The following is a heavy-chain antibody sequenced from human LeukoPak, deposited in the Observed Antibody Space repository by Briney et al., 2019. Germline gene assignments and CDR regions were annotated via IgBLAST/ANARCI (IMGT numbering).Heavy chain of an antibody. CDR2: INHSGST. CDR3: ARAEWELLNWFDP. CDR1: GGSFSGYY. D-gene: IGHD1-26*01. J-gene: IGHJ5*02. Sequence: PSETLSLTCAVYGGSFSGYYWSWIRQPPGKGLEWIGEINHSGSTNYNPSLKSRVTISVDTSKNQFSLKLSSVTAADAAVYYCARAEWELLNWFDPWGQGTLVTVSS. V-gene: IGHV4-34*01.